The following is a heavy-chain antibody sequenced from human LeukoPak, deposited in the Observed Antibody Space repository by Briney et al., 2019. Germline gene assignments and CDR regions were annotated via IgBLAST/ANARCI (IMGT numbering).Heavy chain of an antibody. CDR3: ARESTGWELLRRRYQYYYMDV. Sequence: SETLSLTCTVSGGSISSSSYYWAWIRQPPGKGLEYIGSIYYSGSTYYNPSLKSRVTISVDTSKNQFSLRLSSVTAADTAVYYCARESTGWELLRRRYQYYYMDVWGKGTTVTVSS. J-gene: IGHJ6*03. V-gene: IGHV4-39*02. CDR2: IYYSGST. CDR1: GGSISSSSYY. D-gene: IGHD1-26*01.